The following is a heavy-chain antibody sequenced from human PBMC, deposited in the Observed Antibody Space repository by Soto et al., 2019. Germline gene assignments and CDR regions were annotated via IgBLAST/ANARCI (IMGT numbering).Heavy chain of an antibody. CDR1: GFTFSSYA. V-gene: IGHV3-23*01. Sequence: EVPLLESGGGLVQPGWSLRLSCAASGFTFSSYAMSWVRQAPGKGLEWVSAISGSGGSTYYADSVKGRFTISRDNSKNTLYLQMNSLRAEDTAVYYCAKDTNPGSRTQTWGKGTMVTVSS. CDR2: ISGSGGST. J-gene: IGHJ3*01. D-gene: IGHD2-15*01. CDR3: AKDTNPGSRTQT.